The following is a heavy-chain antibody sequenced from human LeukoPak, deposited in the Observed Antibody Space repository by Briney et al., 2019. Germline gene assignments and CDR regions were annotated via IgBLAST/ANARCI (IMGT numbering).Heavy chain of an antibody. CDR1: GFTVSSNY. V-gene: IGHV3-53*01. D-gene: IGHD2-8*01. CDR2: IYSGGKT. CDR3: ARAQGPYCTNGVCPFDP. J-gene: IGHJ5*02. Sequence: GGSLRLSCAASGFTVSSNYMSWVRQAPGKGLEWVSVIYSGGKTHYADSVKGRFTISRDNAKNTLYLQMNSLRAEDTAVYYCARAQGPYCTNGVCPFDPWGQGTLVTVSS.